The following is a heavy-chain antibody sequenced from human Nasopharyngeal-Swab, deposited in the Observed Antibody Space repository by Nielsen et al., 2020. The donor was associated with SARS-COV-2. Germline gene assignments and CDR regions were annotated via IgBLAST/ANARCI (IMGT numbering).Heavy chain of an antibody. Sequence: WIRQPPGKGLEWVANIKQDGSEKYYVDSVKGRFTISRDNAKNSLYLQMNSLRAEDTAVYYCARDADSGSYAPAGMDVWGQGTTVTVSS. J-gene: IGHJ6*02. CDR2: IKQDGSEK. D-gene: IGHD1-26*01. CDR3: ARDADSGSYAPAGMDV. V-gene: IGHV3-7*01.